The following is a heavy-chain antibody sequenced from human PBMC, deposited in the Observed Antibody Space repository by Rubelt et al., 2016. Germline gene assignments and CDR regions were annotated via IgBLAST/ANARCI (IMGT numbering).Heavy chain of an antibody. V-gene: IGHV1-69*01. CDR2: IIPIFGTA. D-gene: IGHD6-6*01. CDR1: GGTFSSYA. J-gene: IGHJ4*02. Sequence: VQLVQSGAEVKKPGSSVKVSCKASGGTFSSYAISWVRQAPGQGLEWMGGIIPIFGTANYARKFQGRITMTADESTSTAYMERSSLRSEDTAVYYCATTIAIRPYYFDYWGQGTLVTVSS. CDR3: ATTIAIRPYYFDY.